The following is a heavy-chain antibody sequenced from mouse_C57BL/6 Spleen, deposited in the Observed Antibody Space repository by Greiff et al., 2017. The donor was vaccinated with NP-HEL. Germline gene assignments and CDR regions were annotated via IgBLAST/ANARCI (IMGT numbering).Heavy chain of an antibody. CDR3: ARLHGFCDY. D-gene: IGHD2-2*01. CDR2: INPNNGGT. CDR1: GYTFTDYY. Sequence: EVQLHQSGPELVKPGASVKISCKASGYTFTDYYMNWVKQSHGKSLEWIGDINPNNGGTSYNQKFKGKATLTVDKSSSTAYMELRSLTSEDSAVYYCARLHGFCDYWGQGTTLTVSS. V-gene: IGHV1-26*01. J-gene: IGHJ2*01.